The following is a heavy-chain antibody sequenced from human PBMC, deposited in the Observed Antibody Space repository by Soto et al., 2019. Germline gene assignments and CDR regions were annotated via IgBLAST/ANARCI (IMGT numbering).Heavy chain of an antibody. CDR1: GGTFSSDT. J-gene: IGHJ3*02. Sequence: QVQLVQSGAEVKTPGSSVKVSCKASGGTFSSDTVSWVRQAPGQGLEWMGRIIPMFDMSEYADKFQGRATITANEPATTVYMELSSLTSDDTAMYFCARDDYSDYTEDSFETWGQGTVVTVSS. CDR3: ARDDYSDYTEDSFET. V-gene: IGHV1-69*08. D-gene: IGHD4-17*01. CDR2: IIPMFDMS.